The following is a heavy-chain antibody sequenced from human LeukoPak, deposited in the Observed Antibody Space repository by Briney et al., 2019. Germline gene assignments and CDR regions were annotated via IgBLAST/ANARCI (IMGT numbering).Heavy chain of an antibody. Sequence: ASVKVSCKASGYTFTGYYMHWVRQAPGKGLEWMGGFDPEDGETIYAQKFQGRVTMTEDTSTDTAYMELSSLRSEDTAVYYCATDPRAYGMDVWGQGTTVTVSS. CDR1: GYTFTGYY. V-gene: IGHV1-24*01. CDR3: ATDPRAYGMDV. CDR2: FDPEDGET. J-gene: IGHJ6*02.